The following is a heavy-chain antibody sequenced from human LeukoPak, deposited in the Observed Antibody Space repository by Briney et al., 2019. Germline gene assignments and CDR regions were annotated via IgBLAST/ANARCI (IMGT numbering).Heavy chain of an antibody. CDR3: ARKSSWYGFFDY. CDR2: IYYSGST. Sequence: PSETLSLTCTVSGGSISSSSYYWGWIRQPPGKGLEWIGSIYYSGSTYYNPSLKSRVTISVDTSKNQFSLKLSSVTAADTAVYYCARKSSWYGFFDYWGQGTLVTVSS. CDR1: GGSISSSSYY. V-gene: IGHV4-39*07. D-gene: IGHD6-13*01. J-gene: IGHJ4*02.